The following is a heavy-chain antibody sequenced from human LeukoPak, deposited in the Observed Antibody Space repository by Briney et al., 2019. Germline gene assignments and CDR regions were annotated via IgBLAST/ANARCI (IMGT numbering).Heavy chain of an antibody. J-gene: IGHJ3*02. V-gene: IGHV3-30-3*01. CDR3: ARGAPLVWSDYSPDAFDI. D-gene: IGHD3-3*01. CDR1: GFTISSYA. Sequence: TGGSLRLSCAASGFTISSYAMHWVRQAPGKGLEWVAVISFDGNNKYYADSVKGRFTISRDNSKNTLYLQMNSLRAEDTAVYYCARGAPLVWSDYSPDAFDIWGQGTMLTVSS. CDR2: ISFDGNNK.